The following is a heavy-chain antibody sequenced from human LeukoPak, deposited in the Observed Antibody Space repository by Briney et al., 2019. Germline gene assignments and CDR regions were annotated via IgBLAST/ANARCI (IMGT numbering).Heavy chain of an antibody. Sequence: PSETLSLTCTVSGGSIRSIYYYWGWIRQPPGKGLEWIGSIYDSGSTYYNPSLKSRVTISVDTSKNQFSLKLNSVTAADTAVYYCARDRVAGHNWFDPWGQGTLVTVSS. D-gene: IGHD6-19*01. CDR2: IYDSGST. V-gene: IGHV4-39*02. CDR3: ARDRVAGHNWFDP. J-gene: IGHJ5*02. CDR1: GGSIRSIYYY.